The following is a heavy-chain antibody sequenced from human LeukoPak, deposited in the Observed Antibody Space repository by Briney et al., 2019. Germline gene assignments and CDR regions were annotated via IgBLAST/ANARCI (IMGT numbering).Heavy chain of an antibody. CDR2: ISYDGSNK. V-gene: IGHV3-30*04. J-gene: IGHJ3*02. Sequence: GRSLRLSCAASGFTFSSDAMHWVRQAPGKGLEWVAGISYDGSNKYYAYSVKGRFTISRDNSKNTLYLQMNSLRAEDTAVYYCARDLSVYDSGGYHHGALDIWGQGTMVTVSS. D-gene: IGHD3-22*01. CDR1: GFTFSSDA. CDR3: ARDLSVYDSGGYHHGALDI.